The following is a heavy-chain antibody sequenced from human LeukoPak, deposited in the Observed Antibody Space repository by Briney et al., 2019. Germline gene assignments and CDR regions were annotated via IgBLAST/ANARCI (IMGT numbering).Heavy chain of an antibody. CDR3: AVGGYSSSSGAFDI. J-gene: IGHJ3*02. CDR2: ISYDGSNK. CDR1: GFTFSSYA. D-gene: IGHD6-6*01. Sequence: GGSLRLSCAASGFTFSSYAMHRVRQAPGKGLEWVAVISYDGSNKYYADSVKGRFTTSRDNSKNTLYLQMNSLRAEDTAVYYCAVGGYSSSSGAFDIWGQGTMVTVSS. V-gene: IGHV3-30-3*01.